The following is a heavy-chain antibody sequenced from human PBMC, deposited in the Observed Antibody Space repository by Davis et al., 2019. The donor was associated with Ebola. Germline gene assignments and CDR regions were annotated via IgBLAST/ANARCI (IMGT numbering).Heavy chain of an antibody. CDR1: GFNFSSYA. D-gene: IGHD6-13*01. V-gene: IGHV3-64*04. CDR2: IRSNGGST. CDR3: ARDEASSSSWYDY. J-gene: IGHJ4*02. Sequence: GGSLRLSCAASGFNFSSYAMHWVRQAPGKGLEHVSGIRSNGGSTNYADSVTGRFTISRDNSNNTLFLQMNSLRAEDTAVYYCARDEASSSSWYDYWGQGTLVTVSS.